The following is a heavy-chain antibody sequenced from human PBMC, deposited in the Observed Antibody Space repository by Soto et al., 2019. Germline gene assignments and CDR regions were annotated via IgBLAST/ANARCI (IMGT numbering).Heavy chain of an antibody. V-gene: IGHV4-59*01. D-gene: IGHD3-3*01. J-gene: IGHJ6*02. CDR1: GGSISSYY. Sequence: SSETLSLTCTVSGGSISSYYWSWIRQPPGKGLEWIGYIYYSGSTNYNPSLKSRVTISVDTSKNQFSLKLSSVTAADTAVYYCARGVLRRGSYYYYYGMDVWGQGTTVTVSS. CDR3: ARGVLRRGSYYYYYGMDV. CDR2: IYYSGST.